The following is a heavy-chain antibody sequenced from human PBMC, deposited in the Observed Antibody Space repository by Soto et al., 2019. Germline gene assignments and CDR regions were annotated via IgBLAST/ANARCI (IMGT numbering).Heavy chain of an antibody. Sequence: PSQTLSLTCAISGDSVSSNSAAWNWIRQSPSRGLEWLGRTYSRSKWYNDYAVSVKSRITINPDTSKNQFSLQLNSVTPEDTAVYYCARDPYDIVVVPAAIGGYYYYYGMDVWGQGTTVTVSS. V-gene: IGHV6-1*01. CDR1: GDSVSSNSAA. J-gene: IGHJ6*02. D-gene: IGHD2-2*01. CDR3: ARDPYDIVVVPAAIGGYYYYYGMDV. CDR2: TYSRSKWYN.